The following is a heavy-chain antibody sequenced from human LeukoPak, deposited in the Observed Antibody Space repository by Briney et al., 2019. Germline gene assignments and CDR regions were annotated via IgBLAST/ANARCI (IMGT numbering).Heavy chain of an antibody. V-gene: IGHV1-46*01. CDR3: ARLATHPAAAGTAGFDY. CDR2: INPSGGST. J-gene: IGHJ4*02. D-gene: IGHD6-13*01. CDR1: AYTFTSYY. Sequence: ASVKDSCKASAYTFTSYYMHWVRQAPGQGLEWMGIINPSGGSTSYAQKFQGRVTMTRDTSTSTVYMELSSLRSEDTAVYYCARLATHPAAAGTAGFDYWGQGTLVTVSS.